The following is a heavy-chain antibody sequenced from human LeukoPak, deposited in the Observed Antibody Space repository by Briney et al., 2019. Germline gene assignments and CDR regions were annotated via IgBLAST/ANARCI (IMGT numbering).Heavy chain of an antibody. CDR2: IYYSGST. V-gene: IGHV4-59*08. CDR3: ARSGWFGELYEKYYFDY. CDR1: GGSISSYY. Sequence: SETLSLTCTVSGGSISSYYWSWIRQPPGKGLEWIGYIYYSGSTNYNPSLKSRVTISVDTSKNQFSLKLSSVTAADTAVYYCARSGWFGELYEKYYFDYWGQGTLVTVSS. J-gene: IGHJ4*02. D-gene: IGHD3-10*01.